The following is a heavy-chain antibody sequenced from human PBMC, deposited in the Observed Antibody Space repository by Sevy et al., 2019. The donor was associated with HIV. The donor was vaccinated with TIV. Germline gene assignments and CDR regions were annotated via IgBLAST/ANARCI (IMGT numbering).Heavy chain of an antibody. D-gene: IGHD3-22*01. V-gene: IGHV3-30*04. Sequence: GGSLRLSCAASGFTFSSYAMHWVRQAPGKGLEWVAVISYDGSNKYYAYSVKGRFTISRDNSKNTLYLQMNSLRAEDTAVYYCASPAKYYYDSSGYYPHKIDYYYYGMDVWGQGTTVTVSS. CDR2: ISYDGSNK. J-gene: IGHJ6*02. CDR3: ASPAKYYYDSSGYYPHKIDYYYYGMDV. CDR1: GFTFSSYA.